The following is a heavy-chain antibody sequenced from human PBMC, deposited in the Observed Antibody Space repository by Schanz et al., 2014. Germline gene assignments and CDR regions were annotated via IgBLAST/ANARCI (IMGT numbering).Heavy chain of an antibody. CDR3: AREEGWGIAAAGPKHYYYCMDA. V-gene: IGHV3-30-3*01. CDR1: GFTFSSYA. Sequence: QVQLVESGGGVVQPGRSLRLSCAASGFTFSSYAMHWVRQAPGKGLEWVAVISYDGRNKYYADSVKGRFTISRDNSKNTLYLQMNSLRAEDTAVYYCAREEGWGIAAAGPKHYYYCMDAWGKGTTVTVS. CDR2: ISYDGRNK. J-gene: IGHJ6*03. D-gene: IGHD6-13*01.